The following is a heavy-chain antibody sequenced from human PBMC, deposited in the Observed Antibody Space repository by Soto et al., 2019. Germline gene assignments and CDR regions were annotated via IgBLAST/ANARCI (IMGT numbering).Heavy chain of an antibody. V-gene: IGHV3-73*01. CDR3: TRLGDSSSYKETYYYYGMDV. CDR1: GFTFSGSA. CDR2: IRSKANSYAT. Sequence: GGSLRLSCAASGFTFSGSAMHWVRQASGKGLEWVGRIRSKANSYATAYAASVKGRFTISRDDSKNTAYLQMNSLKTEDTAVYYCTRLGDSSSYKETYYYYGMDVWGQGTTVTVSS. D-gene: IGHD6-13*01. J-gene: IGHJ6*02.